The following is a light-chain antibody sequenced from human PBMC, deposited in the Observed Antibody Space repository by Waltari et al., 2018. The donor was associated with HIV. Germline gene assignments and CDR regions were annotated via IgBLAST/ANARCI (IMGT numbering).Light chain of an antibody. CDR1: ISDVVGYNY. CDR3: SAYAGSNNWV. J-gene: IGLJ3*02. V-gene: IGLV2-8*01. CDR2: EAT. Sequence: QSALTQPPSASGSPGQSVTISCSGTISDVVGYNYVSWYQQYPGKAPKLMIYEATKRPSGVPDRFSGSKSDNTASLTVSGLQAEDEADYYCSAYAGSNNWVFGGGTKLTV.